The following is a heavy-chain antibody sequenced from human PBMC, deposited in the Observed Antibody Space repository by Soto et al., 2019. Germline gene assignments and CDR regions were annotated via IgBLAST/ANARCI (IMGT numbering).Heavy chain of an antibody. D-gene: IGHD3-10*01. J-gene: IGHJ6*03. CDR1: GYTFSSFD. Sequence: QVQLVQSGAEVRKPGASVKVSCKASGYTFSSFDINWVRQAAGHGLEWMGWMTPNSGHTGYAQKFKGRVTMTRNTSTSTVYMELSSLTSEDTAVYYCARGGEEDSGSRSYGYMDVWGRGTTVTVSS. V-gene: IGHV1-8*01. CDR2: MTPNSGHT. CDR3: ARGGEEDSGSRSYGYMDV.